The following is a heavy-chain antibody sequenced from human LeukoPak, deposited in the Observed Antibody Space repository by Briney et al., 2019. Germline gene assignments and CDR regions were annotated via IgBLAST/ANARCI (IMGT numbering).Heavy chain of an antibody. J-gene: IGHJ6*03. CDR2: IYYSGST. V-gene: IGHV4-39*07. CDR3: ARAGGDYSYYYYYMDV. Sequence: SETLSLTCTVSGGSISSYYWGWLRQPPGKGLEWIGSIYYSGSTYYNPSLKSRVTISVDTSKNQFSLRLSSVTAADTAVYYCARAGGDYSYYYYYMDVWGKGTTVTVSS. CDR1: GGSISSYY. D-gene: IGHD4-17*01.